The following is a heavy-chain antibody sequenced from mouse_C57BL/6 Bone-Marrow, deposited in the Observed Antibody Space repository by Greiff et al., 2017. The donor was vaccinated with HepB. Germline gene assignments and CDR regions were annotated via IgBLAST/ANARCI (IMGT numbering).Heavy chain of an antibody. V-gene: IGHV2-9-1*01. Sequence: VKLMESGPGLVAPSQSLSITCTVSGFSLTSYAISWVRQPPGKGLEWLGVIWTGGGTNYNSALKSRLSISKDNPKSQVFLKMNSLQTDDTARYYCARKNYGSSYDYAMDYWGQGTSVTVSS. D-gene: IGHD1-1*01. CDR2: IWTGGGT. CDR3: ARKNYGSSYDYAMDY. J-gene: IGHJ4*01. CDR1: GFSLTSYA.